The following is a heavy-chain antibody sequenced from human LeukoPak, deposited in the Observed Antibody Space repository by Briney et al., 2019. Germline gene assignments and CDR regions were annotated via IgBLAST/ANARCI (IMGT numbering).Heavy chain of an antibody. J-gene: IGHJ4*02. CDR2: IYPGYSDT. CDR3: ARPGSSGWPPDY. Sequence: GESLKISCKGSGYSFTTYWIGWVRQMPGKGLEWMGIIYPGYSDTRYSPSFQGRVTISVDKSISTAFLQWSSLKASDTAIYYCARPGSSGWPPDYWGQGTLVTVSS. CDR1: GYSFTTYW. D-gene: IGHD6-19*01. V-gene: IGHV5-51*01.